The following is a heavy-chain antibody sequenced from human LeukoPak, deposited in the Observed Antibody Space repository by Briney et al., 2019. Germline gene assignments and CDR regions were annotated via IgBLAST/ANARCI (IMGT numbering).Heavy chain of an antibody. CDR3: ASNDDSSGYYYGY. CDR2: IIPIFGTA. Sequence: GASVKVSCKASGGTFSSYAISWERQAPGQGLEWMGGIIPIFGTANYAQKFQGRVTITTDESTSTAYMELSSLRSEDTAVYYCASNDDSSGYYYGYWGQGTLVTVSS. V-gene: IGHV1-69*05. D-gene: IGHD3-22*01. CDR1: GGTFSSYA. J-gene: IGHJ4*02.